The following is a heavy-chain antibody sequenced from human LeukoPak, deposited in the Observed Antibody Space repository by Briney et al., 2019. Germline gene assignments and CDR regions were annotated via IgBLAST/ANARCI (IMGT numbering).Heavy chain of an antibody. CDR2: IIPIFGTA. CDR1: GYSFTGHY. CDR3: ARTSGYCSGGNCYGSNWFDP. J-gene: IGHJ5*02. D-gene: IGHD2-15*01. V-gene: IGHV1-69*13. Sequence: ASVKVSCKTSGYSFTGHYMHWVRQAPGHGLEWMGGIIPIFGTANYAQKFQGRVTITADESANTAYMNLSSLRSDDTAVYYCARTSGYCSGGNCYGSNWFDPWGQGTLVTVSS.